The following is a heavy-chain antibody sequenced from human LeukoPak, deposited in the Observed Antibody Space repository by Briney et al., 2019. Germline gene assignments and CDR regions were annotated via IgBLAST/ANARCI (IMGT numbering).Heavy chain of an antibody. D-gene: IGHD6-13*01. CDR2: ISYDGSNK. J-gene: IGHJ6*03. Sequence: LSLTCAVSGVSISSNLWWTWVRQAPGKGLEWVAVISYDGSNKYYADSVKGRFTISRDNSKNTLYLQMNSLRAEDTAVYYCARELPINYSSSWYHYYYMDVWGKGTTVTVSS. CDR3: ARELPINYSSSWYHYYYMDV. CDR1: GVSISSNL. V-gene: IGHV3-30*03.